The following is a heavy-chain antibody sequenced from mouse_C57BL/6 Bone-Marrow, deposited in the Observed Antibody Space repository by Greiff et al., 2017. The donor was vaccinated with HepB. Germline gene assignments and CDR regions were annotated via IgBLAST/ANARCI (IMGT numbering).Heavy chain of an antibody. J-gene: IGHJ2*01. V-gene: IGHV1-82*01. Sequence: FQLQQSGPELVKPGASVKISCKASGYAFSSSWMNWVKQRPGKGLEWIGRIYPGDGDTNYNGKFKGKATLTADKSSSTAYMQLSSLTSEDSAVYFCATTMITTGGVNYWGQGTTLTVSS. CDR3: ATTMITTGGVNY. D-gene: IGHD2-4*01. CDR2: IYPGDGDT. CDR1: GYAFSSSW.